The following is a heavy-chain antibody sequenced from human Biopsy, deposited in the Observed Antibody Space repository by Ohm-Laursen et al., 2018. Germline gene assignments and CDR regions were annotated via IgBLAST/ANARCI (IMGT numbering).Heavy chain of an antibody. V-gene: IGHV4-34*01. CDR3: ARAVDYYDPYYYYGLDV. J-gene: IGHJ6*02. CDR2: INHRGST. Sequence: GTLSLTCAVYGGSFSGYYWSWIRQPPGKGLELIGEINHRGSTNYNPSLKSRVTISVDTSKNQFSLKLRSVTAADTAVYYCARAVDYYDPYYYYGLDVWGQGTTVTVSS. CDR1: GGSFSGYY. D-gene: IGHD3-16*01.